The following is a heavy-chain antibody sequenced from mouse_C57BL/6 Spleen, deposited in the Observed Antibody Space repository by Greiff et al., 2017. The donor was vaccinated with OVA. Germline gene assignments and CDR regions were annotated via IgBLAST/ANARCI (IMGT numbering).Heavy chain of an antibody. CDR3: AAYYSNYEDFDY. CDR1: GYTFTSYW. CDR2: IHPNSGST. D-gene: IGHD2-5*01. V-gene: IGHV1-64*01. J-gene: IGHJ2*01. Sequence: QVQLQQPGAELVKPGASVKLSCKASGYTFTSYWMHWVKQRPGQGLEWIGMIHPNSGSTNYNEKFKSKATLTVDKSSSTAYMQLSSLTSEDSAVYYCAAYYSNYEDFDYWGQGTTLTVSS.